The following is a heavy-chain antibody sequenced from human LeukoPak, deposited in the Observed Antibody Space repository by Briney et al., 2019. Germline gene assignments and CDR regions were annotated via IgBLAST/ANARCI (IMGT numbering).Heavy chain of an antibody. D-gene: IGHD6-19*01. J-gene: IGHJ3*02. CDR2: IYYSGST. CDR1: GGSISSYY. CDR3: ARLHMWGSGEYAFDI. V-gene: IGHV4-59*08. Sequence: SETLSLTCTVSGGSISSYYWSWIRQPPGKGLEWIGYIYYSGSTNYNPSLKSRVTISVDTSKNQFSLKLSSVTAADTAVYYCARLHMWGSGEYAFDIWGQGTMVTVSS.